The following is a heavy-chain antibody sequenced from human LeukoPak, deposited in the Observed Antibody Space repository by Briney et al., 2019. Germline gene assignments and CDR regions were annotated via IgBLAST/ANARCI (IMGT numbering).Heavy chain of an antibody. D-gene: IGHD2-2*01. J-gene: IGHJ4*02. V-gene: IGHV3-23*01. CDR3: AKDPRYCGRTSCYFHL. CDR1: GFTFSSFS. CDR2: IRGSGRSA. Sequence: GGALRLSCAASGFTFSSFSMSWVRQAPGQGLEWVSTIRGSGRSAFYADSVRGRFTISRDNSKNMVYLQMNSPRAEDTAVYFCAKDPRYCGRTSCYFHLWGQGTLVTVSS.